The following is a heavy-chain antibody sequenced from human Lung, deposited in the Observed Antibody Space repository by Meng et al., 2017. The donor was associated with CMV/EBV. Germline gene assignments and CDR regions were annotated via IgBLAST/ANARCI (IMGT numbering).Heavy chain of an antibody. D-gene: IGHD3-3*01. CDR3: ARARGHYDFWSGYLNWFDP. CDR1: GGSISSGDYY. V-gene: IGHV4-30-4*02. J-gene: IGHJ5*02. Sequence: SXTXSLXCTVSGGSISSGDYYWSWIRQPPGKGLEWIGYIYYSGSTYYNPSLKGRVTISVDTSKNQFSLKLSSVTAADTAVYYCARARGHYDFWSGYLNWFDPWXQGTLVT. CDR2: IYYSGST.